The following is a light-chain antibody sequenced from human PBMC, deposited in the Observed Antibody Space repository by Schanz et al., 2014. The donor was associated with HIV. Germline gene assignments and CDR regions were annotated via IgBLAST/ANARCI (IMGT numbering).Light chain of an antibody. V-gene: IGKV3-11*01. CDR2: DAS. Sequence: ELVLTQSPATLSLSPGERATLSCRASQSLSSYLAWYQQKPGQAPRLLIYDASNRAAGIPARFSGSGSGTDFTLTISSLEPEDFAVYYCQPYVNSPQTFGQGTKVEIK. J-gene: IGKJ1*01. CDR3: QPYVNSPQT. CDR1: QSLSSY.